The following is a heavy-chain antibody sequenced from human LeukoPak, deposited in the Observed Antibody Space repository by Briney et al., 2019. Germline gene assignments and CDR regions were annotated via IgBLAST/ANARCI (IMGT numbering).Heavy chain of an antibody. CDR1: GFTLSSYA. CDR2: IRYDGSNK. J-gene: IGHJ4*02. V-gene: IGHV3-30*02. Sequence: PGGSLRLSCVVSGFTLSSYAMSWVRQAPGKGLEWVAFIRYDGSNKYYADSVKGRFTISRDNAKNSLYLQMNSLRAEDTAVYYCARAAIPIDYWGQGTLVTVSS. CDR3: ARAAIPIDY.